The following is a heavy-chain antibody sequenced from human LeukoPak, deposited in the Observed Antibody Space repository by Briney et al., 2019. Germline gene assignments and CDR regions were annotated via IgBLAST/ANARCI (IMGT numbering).Heavy chain of an antibody. J-gene: IGHJ4*02. Sequence: SETLSLTCTSSGGSISSYYWSWIRQPPGKGLERIGYIYYSGSTNYNPSLKSRVTISVDTSKNQFSLQLSSVTAADTAVYYCARHTANGDYYFDYWGQGTLVSVSS. CDR3: ARHTANGDYYFDY. CDR1: GGSISSYY. V-gene: IGHV4-59*08. CDR2: IYYSGST. D-gene: IGHD4-17*01.